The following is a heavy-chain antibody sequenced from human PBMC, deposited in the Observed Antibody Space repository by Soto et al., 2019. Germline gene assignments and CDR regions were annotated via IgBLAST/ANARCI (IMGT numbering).Heavy chain of an antibody. CDR3: ARDYDFWSGFNLPFDP. D-gene: IGHD3-3*01. J-gene: IGHJ5*02. CDR1: GFTFSSYS. Sequence: GGSLRLSCAASGFTFSSYSMNWVRQAPGKGLEWVSSISSSSSYIYYADSVKGRFTISRDNAKNSLYLQMNSLRAEDTAVYYCARDYDFWSGFNLPFDPWGQGTLVTVSS. CDR2: ISSSSSYI. V-gene: IGHV3-21*01.